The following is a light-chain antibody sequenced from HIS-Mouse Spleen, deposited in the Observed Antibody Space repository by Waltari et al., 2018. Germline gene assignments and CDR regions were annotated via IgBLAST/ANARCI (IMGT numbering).Light chain of an antibody. CDR3: QQFNSYPALT. CDR2: DAS. CDR1: QGISSA. Sequence: IQLTQSPSSLSASVGDRVTITCLASQGISSALAWYQQKPGKAPKLLIYDASSLESGVPSRFSGSGSGTDFTLTISSLQPEDFATYYCQQFNSYPALTFGGGTKVEIK. J-gene: IGKJ4*01. V-gene: IGKV1-13*02.